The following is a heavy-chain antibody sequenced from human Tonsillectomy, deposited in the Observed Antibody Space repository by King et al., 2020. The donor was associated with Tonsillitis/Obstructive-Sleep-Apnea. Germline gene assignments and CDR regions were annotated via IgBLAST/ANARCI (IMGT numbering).Heavy chain of an antibody. Sequence: TLKESGPALVKPTQTLTLTCTFSGFSLSTSGMRVSWIRQPPGKALEWLARIDWDDDKYCSTSLKTRLTISKATSKNQVVLTMTNMDPVDTATYYCARTSLVLLWFGELCPPGWFDPWGQGTLVTVSS. CDR2: IDWDDDK. J-gene: IGHJ5*02. CDR1: GFSLSTSGMR. V-gene: IGHV2-70*04. CDR3: ARTSLVLLWFGELCPPGWFDP. D-gene: IGHD3-10*01.